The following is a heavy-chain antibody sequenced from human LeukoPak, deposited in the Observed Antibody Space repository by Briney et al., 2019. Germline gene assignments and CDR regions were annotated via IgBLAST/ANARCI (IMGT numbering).Heavy chain of an antibody. CDR3: ARGYSSLNDY. V-gene: IGHV1/OR15-1*04. CDR1: GYIFTDYY. D-gene: IGHD6-13*01. Sequence: ASVKVSCKASGYIFTDYYMHWVRQAPGQELGWMGRINPNSGGTDYAQKLQGRVTMTTDTSTSTAYMELRSLRSDDAAVYYCARGYSSLNDYWGQGTLVTVSS. J-gene: IGHJ4*02. CDR2: INPNSGGT.